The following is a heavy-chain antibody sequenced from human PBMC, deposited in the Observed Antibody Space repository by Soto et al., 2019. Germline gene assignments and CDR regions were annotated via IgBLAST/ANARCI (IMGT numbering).Heavy chain of an antibody. J-gene: IGHJ4*02. CDR2: INAGNGNT. Sequence: QVQLVQSGAEEKKPGASVKVSCKASGYTFTSYAMHWVRQAPGQRLEWMGWINAGNGNTKYSQKFQARVTITRDTSASPAYMELSSLRSEDTAVYCCARSIVVVTALDYWGQGTLVTVSS. CDR1: GYTFTSYA. D-gene: IGHD2-21*02. V-gene: IGHV1-3*05. CDR3: ARSIVVVTALDY.